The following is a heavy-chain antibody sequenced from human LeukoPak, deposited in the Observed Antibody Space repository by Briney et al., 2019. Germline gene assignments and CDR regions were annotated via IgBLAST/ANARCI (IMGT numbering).Heavy chain of an antibody. Sequence: GASVKVSCKASGYTFTSYGISWVRQAPGQGLEWMGWISAYNGNTNYAQKLQGRVTMTTDTSTSTAYMELRSLRSDDTAVYYCAIESCGSGWYGSANAFDIWGQGTMVTVSS. CDR2: ISAYNGNT. D-gene: IGHD6-19*01. CDR1: GYTFTSYG. V-gene: IGHV1-18*01. CDR3: AIESCGSGWYGSANAFDI. J-gene: IGHJ3*02.